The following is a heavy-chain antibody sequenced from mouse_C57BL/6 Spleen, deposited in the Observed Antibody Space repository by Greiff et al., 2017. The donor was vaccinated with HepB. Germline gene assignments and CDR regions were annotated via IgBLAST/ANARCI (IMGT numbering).Heavy chain of an antibody. V-gene: IGHV1-54*01. J-gene: IGHJ4*01. CDR1: GYAFTNYL. CDR2: INPGSGGT. CDR3: ASSYGSSYDYAMDY. Sequence: QVQLQQSGAELVRPGTSVKVSCKASGYAFTNYLIEWEKQRPGQGLEWIGVINPGSGGTNYNEKFKGKATLTADKSSSTAYMQLSSLTSEDSAVYFCASSYGSSYDYAMDYWGQGTSVTVSS. D-gene: IGHD1-1*01.